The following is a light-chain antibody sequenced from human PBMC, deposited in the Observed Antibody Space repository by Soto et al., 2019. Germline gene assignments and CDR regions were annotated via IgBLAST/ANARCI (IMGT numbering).Light chain of an antibody. V-gene: IGLV2-14*01. Sequence: QSALTQPASVSGSPGQSITISCTGTSSDVGTYNYVSWYQQHPGKAPKLMIYEVSNRPSGVSNRFSGSKSGNTASLTISGLQAEDEADYYCSSYTTNYTLLFGGGTKLTVL. CDR3: SSYTTNYTLL. J-gene: IGLJ2*01. CDR1: SSDVGTYNY. CDR2: EVS.